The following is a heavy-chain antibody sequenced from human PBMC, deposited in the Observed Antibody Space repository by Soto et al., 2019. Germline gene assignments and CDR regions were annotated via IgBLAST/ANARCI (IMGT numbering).Heavy chain of an antibody. CDR1: GFTFSSYA. J-gene: IGHJ6*02. V-gene: IGHV3-23*01. CDR3: AKDRYKWNEVHYYYGMDV. CDR2: ISGSGGST. Sequence: EVQLLESGGGLVQPGGSLRLSCAASGFTFSSYAMSWVRQAPGKGLEWVSAISGSGGSTYYADSVKGRFTISRDNSKSTLYLQMTSLRAEDTAVYYCAKDRYKWNEVHYYYGMDVWGQGTTVTVSS. D-gene: IGHD1-1*01.